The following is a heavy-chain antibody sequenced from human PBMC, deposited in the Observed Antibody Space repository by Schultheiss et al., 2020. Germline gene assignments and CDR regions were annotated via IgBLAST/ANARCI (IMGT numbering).Heavy chain of an antibody. CDR2: IYPGDSDT. CDR3: ARDASPYSGYDLGVSRYYGMDV. Sequence: GESLKISCKGSGYSFTSYWIGWVRQMPGKGLEWMGIIYPGDSDTRYSPSFQGQVTISADKSISTAYLQWSSLKASDTAMYYCARDASPYSGYDLGVSRYYGMDVWGKGTELNVSS. D-gene: IGHD5-12*01. J-gene: IGHJ6*04. CDR1: GYSFTSYW. V-gene: IGHV5-51*01.